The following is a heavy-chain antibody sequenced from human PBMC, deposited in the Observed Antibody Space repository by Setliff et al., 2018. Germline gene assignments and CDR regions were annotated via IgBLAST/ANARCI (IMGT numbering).Heavy chain of an antibody. V-gene: IGHV4-39*07. J-gene: IGHJ4*02. CDR2: IYYSGST. CDR1: GGSISSSSYY. D-gene: IGHD3-16*01. CDR3: ARLRGACDY. Sequence: SETLSLTCTVSGGSISSSSYYWGWIRQPPGKGLEWIGSIYYSGSTYYNPSLKSRVTISVDTSKNQFSLRLNSATAADTAVYYCARLRGACDYWGQGTLVTVSS.